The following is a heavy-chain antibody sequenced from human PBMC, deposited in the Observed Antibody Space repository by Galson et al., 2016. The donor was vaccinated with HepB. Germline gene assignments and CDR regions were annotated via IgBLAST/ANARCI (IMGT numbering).Heavy chain of an antibody. CDR1: EYSFTDYY. Sequence: SVKVSCKASEYSFTDYYIHWLRQAPGQGLEWMGWINPNSGVTHYAQKFQGRVTLTRDTSVSTAYMEVTSLKSGDTAFYYCAKVADSPGFYYQGRFDYWGQGTLITVSS. J-gene: IGHJ4*02. D-gene: IGHD3-22*01. CDR2: INPNSGVT. CDR3: AKVADSPGFYYQGRFDY. V-gene: IGHV1-2*02.